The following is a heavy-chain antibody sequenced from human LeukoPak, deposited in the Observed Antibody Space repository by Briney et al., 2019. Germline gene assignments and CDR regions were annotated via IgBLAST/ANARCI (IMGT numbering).Heavy chain of an antibody. V-gene: IGHV4-34*01. CDR1: GGSFSGYY. J-gene: IGHJ4*02. CDR3: ARGFTRSSRIGGLKN. D-gene: IGHD3-10*01. Sequence: SETLSLTCAVYGGSFSGYYWSWIRQPPGKGLEWIGEINHSRSTNYNRSLKSRVTISVDTSKNQFSLKLSSVAAADTAVYYCARGFTRSSRIGGLKNWGKEPRVTVSS. CDR2: INHSRST.